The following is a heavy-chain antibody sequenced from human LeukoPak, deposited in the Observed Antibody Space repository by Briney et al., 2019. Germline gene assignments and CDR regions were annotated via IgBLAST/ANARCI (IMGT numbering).Heavy chain of an antibody. D-gene: IGHD3-10*01. CDR2: INHSGST. J-gene: IGHJ5*02. CDR3: ARRRGSGSYYSSGYWFDP. V-gene: IGHV4-34*01. CDR1: GGSFRGYY. Sequence: PSETLSLTCAVYGGSFRGYYWSWIRQSPGKGLEWIGEINHSGSTNYNPSLKSRVTISVDTSKNQFSLKLSSVTAADTAVYYCARRRGSGSYYSSGYWFDPWGQGTLVTVSS.